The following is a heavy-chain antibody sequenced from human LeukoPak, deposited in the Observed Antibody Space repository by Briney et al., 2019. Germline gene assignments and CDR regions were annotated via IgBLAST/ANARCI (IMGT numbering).Heavy chain of an antibody. J-gene: IGHJ4*02. CDR3: ARLSNSGSYNYFDY. D-gene: IGHD3-10*01. Sequence: PSETLSLTCTVSGGSISSYYWSWIRQPPGKGLEWIGYIYYSGSTNYNPSLKSRVTISVDTSKNQFSLKLSSVTAADTAVYYCARLSNSGSYNYFDYWGQGTLVTVSS. CDR2: IYYSGST. V-gene: IGHV4-59*08. CDR1: GGSISSYY.